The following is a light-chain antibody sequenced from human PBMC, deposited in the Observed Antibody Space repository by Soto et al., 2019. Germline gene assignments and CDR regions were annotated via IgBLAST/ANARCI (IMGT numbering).Light chain of an antibody. CDR2: GNS. CDR1: SSNIGAGYD. Sequence: QSVLTQPPSVSGAPGQRVTISCTGSSSNIGAGYDVHWYQQLPGTAPKLLIYGNSNRPSGVPDRFSGSKSGTSASLAITGLQAEDEADYYYQSYDSSPVFGGGTKLTVL. V-gene: IGLV1-40*01. CDR3: QSYDSSPV. J-gene: IGLJ3*02.